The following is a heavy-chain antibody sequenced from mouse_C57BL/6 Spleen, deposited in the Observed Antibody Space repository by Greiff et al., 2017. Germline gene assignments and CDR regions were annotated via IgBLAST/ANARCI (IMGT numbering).Heavy chain of an antibody. J-gene: IGHJ2*01. CDR1: GYTFTSYW. D-gene: IGHD1-1*01. V-gene: IGHV1-52*01. CDR2: IDPSDSET. CDR3: ARRGLRYYFDY. Sequence: QVQLQQPGAELVRPGSSVKLSCKASGYTFTSYWMHWVKQRPIQGLEWIGNIDPSDSETHYNQKFKDKATLTVEKSSSTAYMQLSSLTSEDSAVYYCARRGLRYYFDYWGQGTTLTVSS.